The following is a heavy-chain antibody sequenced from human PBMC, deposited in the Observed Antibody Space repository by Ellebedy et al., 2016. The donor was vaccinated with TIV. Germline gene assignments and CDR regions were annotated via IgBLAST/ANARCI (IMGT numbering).Heavy chain of an antibody. Sequence: AASVKVSCKASGYIFTRYGITWVRQAPGQGLEWMGWISVSYGNTNYAQKIQGRVTMTTDTSTSTAYMELRSLPSDDTAVYFWARTLAAGKGPGEGAFDIWGQGTMVTVSS. CDR3: ARTLAAGKGPGEGAFDI. V-gene: IGHV1-18*04. CDR1: GYIFTRYG. D-gene: IGHD3-16*01. J-gene: IGHJ3*02. CDR2: ISVSYGNT.